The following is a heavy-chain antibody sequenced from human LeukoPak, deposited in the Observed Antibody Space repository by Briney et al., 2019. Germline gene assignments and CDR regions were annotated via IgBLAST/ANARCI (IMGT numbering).Heavy chain of an antibody. J-gene: IGHJ3*02. CDR3: ARREDIVVVPAAIPRGGYFDWLGAFDI. Sequence: ASVKVSCKASGGTFSSYAISWVRQAPGQGHGWMGGIIPIFGTANYAQKFQGRVTITADESTSTAYMELSSLRSEDTAVYYCARREDIVVVPAAIPRGGYFDWLGAFDIWGQGTMVTVSS. CDR2: IIPIFGTA. CDR1: GGTFSSYA. V-gene: IGHV1-69*13. D-gene: IGHD2-2*02.